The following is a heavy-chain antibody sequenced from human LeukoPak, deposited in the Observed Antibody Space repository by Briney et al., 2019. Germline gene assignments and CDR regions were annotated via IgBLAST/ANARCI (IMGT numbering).Heavy chain of an antibody. CDR3: ARFSSGWLFDY. J-gene: IGHJ4*02. V-gene: IGHV4-61*01. CDR1: GGSVSSGSYY. Sequence: SETLSLTCTVSGGSVSSGSYYWSWIRQPPGKGLEWIGYIYYSGITNYNPSLKSRVTISVDTSKNQFSLNLSSVTAADTAVYYCARFSSGWLFDYWGQGTLVTVSS. D-gene: IGHD6-19*01. CDR2: IYYSGIT.